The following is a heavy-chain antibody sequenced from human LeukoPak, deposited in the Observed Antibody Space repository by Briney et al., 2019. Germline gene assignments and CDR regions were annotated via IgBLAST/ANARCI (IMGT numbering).Heavy chain of an antibody. Sequence: ASVKVSCNASRYTFTAYHTHWVRQAPGQGLEWMGWINANSGGTNYAQSFQDRVTMTRDTSISTAYMELSRLTSDDTAVYYCAKGNDSVWGSYRGSHDYWGQGTPVTVSS. V-gene: IGHV1-2*02. D-gene: IGHD3-16*01. J-gene: IGHJ4*02. CDR2: INANSGGT. CDR1: RYTFTAYH. CDR3: AKGNDSVWGSYRGSHDY.